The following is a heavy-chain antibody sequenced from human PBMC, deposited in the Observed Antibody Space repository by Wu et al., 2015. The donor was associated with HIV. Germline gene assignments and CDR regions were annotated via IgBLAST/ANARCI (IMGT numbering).Heavy chain of an antibody. CDR3: ARDRDGQKLWFWSFDI. V-gene: IGHV1-69*13. Sequence: QVQLVQSGAEVKKPGSSVTVSCEASGGTFSTYAISWVRQAPGQGPEWMGRIIPVFDTTNYVQKFQGRVTITAAESRNTVYMEMTSLKSDDTAVYYCARDRDGQKLWFWSFDIVGQGQWSPSLQ. D-gene: IGHD3-10*01. J-gene: IGHJ3*02. CDR1: GGTFSTYA. CDR2: IIPVFDTT.